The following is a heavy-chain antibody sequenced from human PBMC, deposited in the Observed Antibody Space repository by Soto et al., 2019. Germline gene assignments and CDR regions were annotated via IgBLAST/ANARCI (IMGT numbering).Heavy chain of an antibody. CDR2: IYHSGDT. D-gene: IGHD6-19*01. Sequence: PSETLSLTCAVSGYSLTSGYYCGWIRQHPGKGLEWIGSIYHSGDTYYNPSLKSRVTISVDTSKNHFSLKLTSVTAADTAVYYCARARIVVAGTIVDYWGQGTLVTVSS. J-gene: IGHJ4*02. V-gene: IGHV4-38-2*01. CDR1: GYSLTSGYY. CDR3: ARARIVVAGTIVDY.